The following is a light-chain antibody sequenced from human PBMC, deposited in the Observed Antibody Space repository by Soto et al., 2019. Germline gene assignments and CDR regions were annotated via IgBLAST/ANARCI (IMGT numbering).Light chain of an antibody. Sequence: DIQMTQSPSSLSASVGERVIITCRASETITRYLNWYQSKPGKAPRLLISAATTLEGGVPSRFSASHSGTDFTLTISSLQPEDFATYDWQQSYSNPLTFGGGTKV. V-gene: IGKV1-39*01. CDR3: QQSYSNPLT. CDR1: ETITRY. CDR2: AAT. J-gene: IGKJ4*01.